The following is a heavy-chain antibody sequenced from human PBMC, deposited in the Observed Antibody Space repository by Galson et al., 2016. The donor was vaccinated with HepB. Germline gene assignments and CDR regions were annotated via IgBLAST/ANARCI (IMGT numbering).Heavy chain of an antibody. CDR3: ARRPPHSRRTSCSFDF. D-gene: IGHD2-2*01. CDR1: GGSISSDSW. CDR2: IYHSGST. V-gene: IGHV4-4*01. Sequence: ETLSLTCAVSGGSISSDSWWGWVRQPPGKGLEWIGEIYHSGSTNYKPSLRSRVTMSLDRSKNQFSLKLTSVTAADTAVYCCARRPPHSRRTSCSFDFWGQGALVTVSS. J-gene: IGHJ4*02.